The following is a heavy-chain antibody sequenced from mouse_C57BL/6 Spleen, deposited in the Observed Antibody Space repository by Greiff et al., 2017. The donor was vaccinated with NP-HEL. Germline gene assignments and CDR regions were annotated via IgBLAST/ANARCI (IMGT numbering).Heavy chain of an antibody. CDR2: IWSGGST. CDR1: GFSLTSYG. D-gene: IGHD1-1*01. J-gene: IGHJ4*01. CDR3: ARNTYYGSVYAMDY. V-gene: IGHV2-2*01. Sequence: VKLVESGPGLVQPSQSLSITCTVSGFSLTSYGVHWVRQSPGKGLEWLGVIWSGGSTDYNAAFISRLSISKDNSKSQVFFKMNSLQADDTAIYYCARNTYYGSVYAMDYWGQGTSVTVSS.